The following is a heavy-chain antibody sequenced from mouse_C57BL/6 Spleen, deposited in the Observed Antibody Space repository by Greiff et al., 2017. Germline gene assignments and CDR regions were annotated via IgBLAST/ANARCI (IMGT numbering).Heavy chain of an antibody. D-gene: IGHD4-1*01. J-gene: IGHJ3*01. CDR2: INPNNGGT. CDR3: ARGIYAGTSWFAD. V-gene: IGHV1-26*01. CDR1: GYTFTDYY. Sequence: VQLQQSGPELVKPGASVKISCKASGYTFTDYYMNWVKQSHGKSLEWIGDINPNNGGTSYNQKFKGKATLTVDKSSSTAYMELRSLTSEDSAVYYCARGIYAGTSWFADWGQGTLVTVSA.